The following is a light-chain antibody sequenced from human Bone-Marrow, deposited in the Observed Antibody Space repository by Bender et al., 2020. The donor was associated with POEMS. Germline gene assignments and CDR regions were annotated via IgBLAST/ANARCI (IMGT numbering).Light chain of an antibody. CDR3: CSYAHIYV. V-gene: IGLV2-11*01. CDR1: SSDVGRYNY. CDR2: DVR. Sequence: QSALTQPRSVSGSPGQSVTISCTGTSSDVGRYNYVSWFQQHPGKAPKLLIYDVRWRPSGVPDRFSGSKSGNTASLTISGLQAEDEADYSCCSYAHIYVFGTGTTVTVL. J-gene: IGLJ1*01.